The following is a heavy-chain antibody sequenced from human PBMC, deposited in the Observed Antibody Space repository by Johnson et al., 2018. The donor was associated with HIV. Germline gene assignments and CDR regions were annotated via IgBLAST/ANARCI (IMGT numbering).Heavy chain of an antibody. CDR3: ARGGRAKDAFDI. Sequence: VQLVESGGGLVQPGRSLRLSCAASGFTFRSYAMHWVRQAPGKGLEWVAVISYAGSNKYYADSVKGRFTISRDNSKNTLYLQMNSLRAEDTALYYCARGGRAKDAFDIWGQGTMVTVSS. V-gene: IGHV3-30-3*01. CDR2: ISYAGSNK. D-gene: IGHD3-16*01. CDR1: GFTFRSYA. J-gene: IGHJ3*02.